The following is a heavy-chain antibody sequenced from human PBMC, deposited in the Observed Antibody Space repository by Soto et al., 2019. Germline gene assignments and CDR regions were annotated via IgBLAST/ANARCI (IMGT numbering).Heavy chain of an antibody. CDR2: IYYSGNT. J-gene: IGHJ4*02. V-gene: IGHV4-30-4*01. CDR1: GGSISSGGSY. D-gene: IGHD2-2*01. CDR3: VRYCSTTKCPFDY. Sequence: LSLTCTVSGGSISSGGSYWGWIRQPPGKGLEWIGYIYYSGNTYFNPSLKSRVTLSVDTSKNQFSLNLSSVTAADTAVYYCVRYCSTTKCPFDYWGQGTLVTAPQ.